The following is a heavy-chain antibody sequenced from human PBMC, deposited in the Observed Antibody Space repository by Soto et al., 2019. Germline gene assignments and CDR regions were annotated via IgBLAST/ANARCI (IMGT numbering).Heavy chain of an antibody. D-gene: IGHD6-13*01. CDR1: GGSFSAYY. CDR3: TRGQRGYSSSWFDF. Sequence: QVQLQQWGAGLLKPSETLSLTCAVYGGSFSAYYWSWIRQPPGKGLEWIGEINHDRSTKYNPSLKSRVTISVDTSKNQISRLVSSVTAADTSVYFCTRGQRGYSSSWFDFWGQGTLVTVSS. J-gene: IGHJ4*02. CDR2: INHDRST. V-gene: IGHV4-34*01.